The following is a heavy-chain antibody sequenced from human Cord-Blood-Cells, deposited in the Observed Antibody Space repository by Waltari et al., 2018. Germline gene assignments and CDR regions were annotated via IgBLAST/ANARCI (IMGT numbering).Heavy chain of an antibody. CDR3: ARDSGSSWYGRGRYFQH. CDR2: IKQDGSEK. Sequence: EVQLVESGGGLVQPGGSWRLSCAASGFTFSSYWLRWVRQAPGKGLEWVANIKQDGSEKYYVDSVKGRFTISRDNAKNSLYLQMNSLRAEDTAVYYCARDSGSSWYGRGRYFQHWGQGTLVTVSS. V-gene: IGHV3-7*01. CDR1: GFTFSSYW. D-gene: IGHD6-13*01. J-gene: IGHJ1*01.